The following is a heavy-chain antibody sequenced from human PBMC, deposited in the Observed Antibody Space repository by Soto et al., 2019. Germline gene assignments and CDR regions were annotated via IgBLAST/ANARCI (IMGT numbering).Heavy chain of an antibody. CDR1: GGTFSSYT. Sequence: QVQLVQSGAEVKKPGSSVKVSCKASGGTFSSYTISWVRQAPGQGLEWMGRIIPTLGIANYAQKFQGRVTITADKSTSTAYMELSSLRSEDTAVYYCARGIVATTHEVWWFDPWGQGTLVTVSS. V-gene: IGHV1-69*02. J-gene: IGHJ5*02. D-gene: IGHD5-12*01. CDR3: ARGIVATTHEVWWFDP. CDR2: IIPTLGIA.